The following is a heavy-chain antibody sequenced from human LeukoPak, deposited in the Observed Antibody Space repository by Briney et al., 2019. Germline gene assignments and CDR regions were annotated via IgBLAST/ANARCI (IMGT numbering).Heavy chain of an antibody. CDR2: ISGSGGNT. J-gene: IGHJ3*02. Sequence: TGGSLRLSCAASGFTFSSYAMTWVRQAPGKGLEWVSTISGSGGNTYYADSVKGRFTISRDNSKNTLYLQMISLRAEDTAVYYCAKDGYYASDAFDIWGQGTMVTVSS. CDR1: GFTFSSYA. D-gene: IGHD3-22*01. V-gene: IGHV3-23*01. CDR3: AKDGYYASDAFDI.